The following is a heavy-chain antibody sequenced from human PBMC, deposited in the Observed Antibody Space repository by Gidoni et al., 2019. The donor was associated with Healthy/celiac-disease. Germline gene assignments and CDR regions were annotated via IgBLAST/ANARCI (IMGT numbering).Heavy chain of an antibody. J-gene: IGHJ4*02. CDR2: ISGSGGST. CDR3: AKSISLSKRGSPRE. D-gene: IGHD3-16*01. Sequence: EVQLLESGGGLVQPGGSLRLSCPASAVPFRGYDMGWFRQAPGKGLEWVSAISGSGGSTYYEDSGKCRYTISRDNSKKPLYLQMNSQGAEDTAVYYCAKSISLSKRGSPREWGQGTLVTVSS. V-gene: IGHV3-23*01. CDR1: AVPFRGYD.